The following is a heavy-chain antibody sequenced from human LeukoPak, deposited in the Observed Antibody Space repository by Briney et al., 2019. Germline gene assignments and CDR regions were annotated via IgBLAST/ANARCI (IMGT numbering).Heavy chain of an antibody. CDR3: ARDPLYYDSSGFYPPPDY. J-gene: IGHJ4*02. Sequence: GGSLRLSCAASGFTFSSYTMHWVRQAPGKGLEWVALISYDGSNKHYADSVKGRFTISRDNSKNTLYLQMNSLRAEDTAVYYCARDPLYYDSSGFYPPPDYWGQGTLVTVSS. D-gene: IGHD3-22*01. CDR2: ISYDGSNK. CDR1: GFTFSSYT. V-gene: IGHV3-30*04.